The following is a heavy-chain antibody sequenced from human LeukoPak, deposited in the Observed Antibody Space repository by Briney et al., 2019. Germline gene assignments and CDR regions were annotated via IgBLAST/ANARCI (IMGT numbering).Heavy chain of an antibody. V-gene: IGHV1-46*01. CDR1: GYTFTSYY. CDR2: INPSGGST. D-gene: IGHD1-1*01. J-gene: IGHJ6*03. CDR3: ARGLMRAVNWRASYYYYMDV. Sequence: GASVKVSCKASGYTFTSYYMHWVRQAPGQGLEWMGIINPSGGSTSYAQKFQGRVTITRNTSISTAYMELSSLRSEDTAVYYCARGLMRAVNWRASYYYYMDVWGKGTTVTVSS.